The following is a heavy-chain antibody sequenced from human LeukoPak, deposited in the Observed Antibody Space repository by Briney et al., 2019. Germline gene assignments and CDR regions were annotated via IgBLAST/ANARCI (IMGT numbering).Heavy chain of an antibody. J-gene: IGHJ4*02. Sequence: GGSLRLSCAASGFSFISYGMHWVRQAPGKGLEWVGVISDDGRNKKYADSVKGRFTISRDNSKDTLYLQMNSLRDEDTAVYYRAKRRSDYGDYVTYFDYWGQGTLVTVSS. CDR1: GFSFISYG. D-gene: IGHD4-17*01. V-gene: IGHV3-30*18. CDR3: AKRRSDYGDYVTYFDY. CDR2: ISDDGRNK.